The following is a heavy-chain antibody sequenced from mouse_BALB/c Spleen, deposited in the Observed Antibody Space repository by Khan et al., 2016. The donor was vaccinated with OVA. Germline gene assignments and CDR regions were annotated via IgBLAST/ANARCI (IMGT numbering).Heavy chain of an antibody. CDR1: GYTFTTAG. CDR2: INTHSGVP. V-gene: IGHV9-4*02. J-gene: IGHJ4*01. CDR3: ARGGAACYRYDGGAMDY. D-gene: IGHD2-14*01. Sequence: QIQLVQSGPELKKPGETVRISCKASGYTFTTAGMQWVQKMPGKGLKWIGWINTHSGVPKYAEDFKGRFAFSLETSANTANLQITNLKNEDTATYCCARGGAACYRYDGGAMDYWGQGTSVTVSS.